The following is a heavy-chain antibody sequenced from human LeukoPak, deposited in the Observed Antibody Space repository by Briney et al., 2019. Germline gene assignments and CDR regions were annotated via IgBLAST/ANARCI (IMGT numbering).Heavy chain of an antibody. CDR1: RFTFSDYY. D-gene: IGHD6-13*01. Sequence: GGSLRLSCAASRFTFSDYYMSWIRQAPGKGLEWVSYISSSGSTIYYADSVKGRFTISRDNAKNSLYLQMDSLRAEDTAVYYCAREGAVADHIDYWGQGTLVTVSS. CDR3: AREGAVADHIDY. CDR2: ISSSGSTI. V-gene: IGHV3-11*01. J-gene: IGHJ4*02.